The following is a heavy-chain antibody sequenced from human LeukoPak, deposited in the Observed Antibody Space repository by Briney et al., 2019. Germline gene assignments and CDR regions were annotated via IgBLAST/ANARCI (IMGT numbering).Heavy chain of an antibody. V-gene: IGHV1-2*06. CDR3: ARVYVFGGAPGRDV. CDR2: INPNSGGT. J-gene: IGHJ6*04. CDR1: GYTFTGYY. Sequence: ASVKVSCKASGYTFTGYYMHWVRQAPGQGLEWMGRINPNSGGTNYAQKFQGRVTMTRDTSISTAYMELSRLRSDDTAVYYCARVYVFGGAPGRDVGGKGTRVPVS. D-gene: IGHD3-16*01.